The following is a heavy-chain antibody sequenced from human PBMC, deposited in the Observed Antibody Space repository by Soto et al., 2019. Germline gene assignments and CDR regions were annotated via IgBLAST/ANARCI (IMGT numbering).Heavy chain of an antibody. CDR2: ISGSGGST. V-gene: IGHV3-23*01. Sequence: GGSLGLSCAASGFTFSSYAMSWVRQAPGKGLEWVSAISGSGGSTYYADSVKGRFTISRDNSKNTLYLQMNSLRAEDTAVHYCAISIGVVITYFDYWGQGTLVTVSS. J-gene: IGHJ4*02. D-gene: IGHD3-3*01. CDR1: GFTFSSYA. CDR3: AISIGVVITYFDY.